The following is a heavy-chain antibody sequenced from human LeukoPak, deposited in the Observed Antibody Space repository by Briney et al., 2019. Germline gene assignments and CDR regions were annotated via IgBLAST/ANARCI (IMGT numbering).Heavy chain of an antibody. V-gene: IGHV4-61*02. CDR2: IYTGGST. J-gene: IGHJ4*02. CDR1: GGSISSGSYY. Sequence: SQTLSLTCTVSGGSISSGSYYLRWIRQPAGKGLEWIGRIYTGGSTNYNPSLESRVTISVDTSKNQFSLKLSSVTAADTAVYYCARENYGDDFDYWGQGTLVTVSS. CDR3: ARENYGDDFDY. D-gene: IGHD4-17*01.